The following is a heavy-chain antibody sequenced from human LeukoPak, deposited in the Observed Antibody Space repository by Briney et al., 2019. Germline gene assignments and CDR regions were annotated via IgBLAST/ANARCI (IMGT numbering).Heavy chain of an antibody. CDR2: IKPNSGGT. V-gene: IGHV1-2*02. J-gene: IGHJ4*02. CDR1: GYTFTGYY. Sequence: ASVKVSCKASGYTFTGYYMHWVRQAPGQGLEWMGWIKPNSGGTNYAQKFQGRVTMTRDTSISTAYMELSRLRSDDTAVYYCARGYDFWSGYWPTDYWGQGTLVTVSS. D-gene: IGHD3-3*01. CDR3: ARGYDFWSGYWPTDY.